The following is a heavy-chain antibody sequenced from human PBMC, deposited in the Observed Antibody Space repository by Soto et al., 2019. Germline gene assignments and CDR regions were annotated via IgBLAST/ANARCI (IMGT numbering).Heavy chain of an antibody. CDR2: INTHNGNT. D-gene: IGHD3-10*01. V-gene: IGHV1-18*01. CDR1: GYTFTTYG. J-gene: IGHJ6*02. Sequence: ASVKVSCKASGYTFTTYGISWVRQAPGQGLEWMGWINTHNGNTNYAQNLQGRVIMTADTSTSTAYMELRSLRSDDTAFYYFTREGSAPYYYYGMDAWGQGTTVTVSS. CDR3: TREGSAPYYYYGMDA.